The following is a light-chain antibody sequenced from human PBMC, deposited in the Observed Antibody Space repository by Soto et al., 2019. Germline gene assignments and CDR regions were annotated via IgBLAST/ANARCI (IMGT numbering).Light chain of an antibody. CDR1: QSVSSY. CDR2: DAS. J-gene: IGKJ4*01. V-gene: IGKV3-11*01. CDR3: QQRGVWPST. Sequence: EIVLTQSPATLSLSPGERAALSCRASQSVSSYLAWYQQKPGQAPRLLIYDASKRAPGIPARFTGSGSGTDFTLTISSLEPEDFAVYFCQQRGVWPSTCGGGTKVEI.